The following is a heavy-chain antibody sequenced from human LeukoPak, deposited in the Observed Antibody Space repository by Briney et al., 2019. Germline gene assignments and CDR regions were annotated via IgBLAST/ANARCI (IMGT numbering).Heavy chain of an antibody. V-gene: IGHV4-39*01. CDR1: GGSISSSSYY. J-gene: IGHJ3*02. D-gene: IGHD1-1*01. CDR3: ARKERLVLAFDI. Sequence: PSETLSLTCTVSGGSISSSSYYWGWIRQPPGKGLEWIGSIYYSGSTYYNPSLKSRVTISVDTSKNQFSLKLSSVIASDTAVYYCARKERLVLAFDIWGQGTMVTVSS. CDR2: IYYSGST.